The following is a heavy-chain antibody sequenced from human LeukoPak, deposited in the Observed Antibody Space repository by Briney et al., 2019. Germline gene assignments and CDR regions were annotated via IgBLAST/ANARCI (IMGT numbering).Heavy chain of an antibody. Sequence: ASVKVSCKASGYTFTSYYMHWVRQAPGQGLEWMGIINPSGGSTSYAQKFQGRVTMTRDMSTSTVYMELSSLRSEDTAVYYCATSGRYSSSWRDAFDIWGQGTMVTVSS. CDR2: INPSGGST. V-gene: IGHV1-46*01. CDR3: ATSGRYSSSWRDAFDI. J-gene: IGHJ3*02. CDR1: GYTFTSYY. D-gene: IGHD6-13*01.